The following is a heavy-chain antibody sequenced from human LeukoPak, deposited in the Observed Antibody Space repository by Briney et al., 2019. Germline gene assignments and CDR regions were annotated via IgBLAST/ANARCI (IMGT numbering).Heavy chain of an antibody. Sequence: PGGSLRLSCTACGLTFSGAWMHWVRQTPGKGLVWISRIKSDGTATYADSVRGRFTISRDNAKNTLYLQMNNLRADDTGIYYCARDGSYSLDYWGQGALVTVPS. D-gene: IGHD1-26*01. CDR2: IKSDGTAT. J-gene: IGHJ4*02. CDR3: ARDGSYSLDY. CDR1: GLTFSGAW. V-gene: IGHV3-74*01.